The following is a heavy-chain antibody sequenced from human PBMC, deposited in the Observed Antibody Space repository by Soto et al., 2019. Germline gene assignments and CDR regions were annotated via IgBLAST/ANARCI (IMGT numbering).Heavy chain of an antibody. V-gene: IGHV4-39*01. J-gene: IGHJ5*02. D-gene: IGHD6-13*01. CDR2: IYYSGST. CDR3: APHREYSSSWFDP. Sequence: PSETLSLTCTVSGVSISSSSYYWGWIRQPPGKGLEWIGSIYYSGSTYYNPSLKSRVTISVDTSKNQFSLKLSSVTAADTAVYYCAPHREYSSSWFDPWGQGTLVTVSS. CDR1: GVSISSSSYY.